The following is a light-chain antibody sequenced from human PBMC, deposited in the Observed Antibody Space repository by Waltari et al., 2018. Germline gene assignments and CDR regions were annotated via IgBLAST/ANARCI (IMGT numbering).Light chain of an antibody. CDR1: QSVSSN. CDR3: QQYNNWPWT. V-gene: IGKV3-15*01. CDR2: GAS. Sequence: EIVMTQSPATLSVSPGERATLSCRASQSVSSNLVWYQQRPGHAPRLLIYGASTRATGIPARFSGSGAGTEFTLTISSMQSEDFAVFYCQQYNNWPWTFGQGTKVEI. J-gene: IGKJ1*01.